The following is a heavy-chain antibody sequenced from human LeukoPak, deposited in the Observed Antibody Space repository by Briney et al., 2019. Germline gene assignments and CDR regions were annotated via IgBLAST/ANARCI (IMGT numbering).Heavy chain of an antibody. Sequence: PGGSLRLSCGACRFXLSSYWIHWVRQAPGKGLVWVSRINSDGSSTSYADSVKGRYTISRDNAKNTLYLQMNSLRAEDTAVYYCARNPRTVTTYYYYYGMDVWGQGTTVTVSS. D-gene: IGHD4-17*01. V-gene: IGHV3-74*01. CDR3: ARNPRTVTTYYYYYGMDV. CDR2: INSDGSST. J-gene: IGHJ6*02. CDR1: RFXLSSYW.